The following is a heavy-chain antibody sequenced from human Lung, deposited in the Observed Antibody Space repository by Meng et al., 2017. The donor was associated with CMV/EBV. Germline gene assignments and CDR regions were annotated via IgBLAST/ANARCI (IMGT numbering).Heavy chain of an antibody. CDR2: ISGSVLTT. CDR3: ARESAPRGNWNYRFDY. CDR1: GFTFSTYP. J-gene: IGHJ4*02. D-gene: IGHD1-7*01. V-gene: IGHV3-23*01. Sequence: GESLKISCAASGFTFSTYPMSWFRQAPGQWLEWVSHISGSVLTTYYADSVTGRFTISRENSKNMVDLPMNSLRVEDTSLYYFARESAPRGNWNYRFDYWGQGTLVTVSS.